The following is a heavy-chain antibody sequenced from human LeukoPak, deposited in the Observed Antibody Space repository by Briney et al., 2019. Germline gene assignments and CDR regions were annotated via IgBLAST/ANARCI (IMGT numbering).Heavy chain of an antibody. CDR1: GYTFTGYY. D-gene: IGHD6-6*01. V-gene: IGHV1-2*02. J-gene: IGHJ6*03. CDR2: INPNSGGT. Sequence: ASVKVSCKASGYTFTGYYMHWVRQAPGQGLEWMGWINPNSGGTNYAQKLQGRVTMTTDTSTSTAYMELRSLRSDDTAVYYCARVRIAARYYYYMDVWGKGTTVTVSS. CDR3: ARVRIAARYYYYMDV.